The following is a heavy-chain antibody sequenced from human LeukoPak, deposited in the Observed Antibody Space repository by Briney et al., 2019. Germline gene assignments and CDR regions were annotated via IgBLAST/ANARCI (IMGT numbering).Heavy chain of an antibody. CDR1: GGSISSGSYY. V-gene: IGHV4-61*02. Sequence: PSQTPSLTCTVSGGSISSGSYYWSWIRQPAGKGLEWIGRIYTSGSTNYNPSLKSRVTISVDTSKNQFSLKLSSVTAADTAVYYCARVPHVWGQGTLVTVSS. CDR2: IYTSGST. CDR3: ARVPHV. J-gene: IGHJ4*02.